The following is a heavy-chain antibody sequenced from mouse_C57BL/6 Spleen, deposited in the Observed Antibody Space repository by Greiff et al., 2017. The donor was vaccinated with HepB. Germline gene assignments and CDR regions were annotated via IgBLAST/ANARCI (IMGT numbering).Heavy chain of an antibody. CDR3: ARKGDSNFDY. Sequence: QVQRVESGPELVKPGASVKISCKASGYAFSSSWMNWVKQRPGKGLEWIGRIYPGDGDTNYNGKFKGKATLTADKSSSTAYMQLSSLTSEDSAVYFCARKGDSNFDYWGQGTTLTVSS. CDR2: IYPGDGDT. J-gene: IGHJ2*01. CDR1: GYAFSSSW. V-gene: IGHV1-82*01.